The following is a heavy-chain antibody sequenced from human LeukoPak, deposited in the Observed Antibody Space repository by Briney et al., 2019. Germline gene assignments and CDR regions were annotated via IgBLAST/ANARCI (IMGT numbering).Heavy chain of an antibody. CDR3: AHLRGLHSSRDY. Sequence: PGGSLRLSCSASGFTFSSYAMIWVRQAPGKGLEWVSAISGSGDSTYYADSVKVPFTISRDYSKNMLYLQMDSLRAEDTAVYYCAHLRGLHSSRDYWGEGALVTVSS. V-gene: IGHV3-23*01. CDR1: GFTFSSYA. J-gene: IGHJ4*02. CDR2: ISGSGDST. D-gene: IGHD5-24*01.